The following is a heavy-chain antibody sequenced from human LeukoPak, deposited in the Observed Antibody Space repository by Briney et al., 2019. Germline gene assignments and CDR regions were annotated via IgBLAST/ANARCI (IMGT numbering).Heavy chain of an antibody. CDR3: ARKFYAMDV. J-gene: IGHJ6*04. Sequence: GGSLRLSCVASGSTFSSYWMSWVRQAPGKGLEWVANIKQDGSEKHYVDSLKGRFTISRDNAKNSLYLQMNGLRAEDTAVYYCARKFYAMDVWGIGTTVTVSS. CDR1: GSTFSSYW. CDR2: IKQDGSEK. V-gene: IGHV3-7*03.